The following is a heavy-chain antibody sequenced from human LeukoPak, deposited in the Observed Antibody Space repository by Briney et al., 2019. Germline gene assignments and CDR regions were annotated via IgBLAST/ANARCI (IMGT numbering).Heavy chain of an antibody. V-gene: IGHV3-21*01. CDR1: GFTFSSYG. CDR3: AKVDGWELFTTGASAFDI. Sequence: PGGSLRLSCAASGFTFSSYGMNWVRQAPGKGLEWVSSISSSSSYIYYADSVKGRFTISRDNAKNSLYLQMNSLRAEDMAVYYCAKVDGWELFTTGASAFDIWGQGTMVTVSS. J-gene: IGHJ3*02. CDR2: ISSSSSYI. D-gene: IGHD1-26*01.